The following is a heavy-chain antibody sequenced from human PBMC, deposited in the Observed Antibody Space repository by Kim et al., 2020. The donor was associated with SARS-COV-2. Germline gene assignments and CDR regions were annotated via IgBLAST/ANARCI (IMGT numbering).Heavy chain of an antibody. D-gene: IGHD2-2*01. CDR2: ISAYNGNT. CDR1: GYTFTSYG. V-gene: IGHV1-18*01. Sequence: ASVKVSCKASGYTFTSYGISWVRQAPGQGLEWMGWISAYNGNTNYAQKLQGRVTMTTDTSTSTAYMELRSLISDDTAVYYCARGGVPAASWRSGGTIDIWGQGTMVTVSS. CDR3: ARGGVPAASWRSGGTIDI. J-gene: IGHJ3*02.